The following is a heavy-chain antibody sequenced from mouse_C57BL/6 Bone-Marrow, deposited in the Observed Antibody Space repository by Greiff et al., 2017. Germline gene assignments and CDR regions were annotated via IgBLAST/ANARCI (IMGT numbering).Heavy chain of an antibody. V-gene: IGHV10-3*01. CDR1: GFTFNTYA. CDR2: IRSKSSNYAT. J-gene: IGHJ2*01. Sequence: EVQVVESGGGLVQPKGSLKLSCAASGFTFNTYAMHWVRQAPGKGLEWVARIRSKSSNYATYYADSVKDRFTISRDDSQSMLYLQMHNLKTEDTAMYYCVRGPLYYYGSPYFDYWGQGTTLTVSS. CDR3: VRGPLYYYGSPYFDY. D-gene: IGHD1-1*01.